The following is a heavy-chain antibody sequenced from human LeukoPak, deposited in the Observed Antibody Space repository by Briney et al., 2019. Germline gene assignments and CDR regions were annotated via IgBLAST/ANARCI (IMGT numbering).Heavy chain of an antibody. CDR2: IYYSGST. CDR1: GGSISSYY. CDR3: ARATPYYYGMDV. V-gene: IGHV4-59*01. J-gene: IGHJ6*02. Sequence: SETLSLTCTVSGGSISSYYWSWIRQPPGEGLGWIGYIYYSGSTNYNPSLKSGVTISVDTSKNQFSLKLSSVTAADTAVYYCARATPYYYGMDVWGQGTTVTVSS.